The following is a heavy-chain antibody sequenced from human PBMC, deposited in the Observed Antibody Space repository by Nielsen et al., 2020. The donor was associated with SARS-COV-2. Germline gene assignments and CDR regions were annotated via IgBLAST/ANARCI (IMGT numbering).Heavy chain of an antibody. Sequence: SETLSLTCSLSGGSITNTGYYWGWIRQPPGKGLEWIGSIYYSGSTYYNPSLKSRVTISVDTSKNQFSLKLSSVTAADTAVYYCARQDPGELWFDPWGQGTLVTVSS. CDR1: GGSITNTGYY. D-gene: IGHD3-10*01. V-gene: IGHV4-39*01. J-gene: IGHJ5*02. CDR2: IYYSGST. CDR3: ARQDPGELWFDP.